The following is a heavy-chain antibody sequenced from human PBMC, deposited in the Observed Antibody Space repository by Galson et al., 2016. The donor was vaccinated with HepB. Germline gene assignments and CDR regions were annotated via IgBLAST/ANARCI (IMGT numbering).Heavy chain of an antibody. CDR1: GFTFSRYG. Sequence: SLRLSCAASGFTFSRYGMHWVRQAPGKGLEWVAVISYDGGDKHYADSVKGRFTVSRDNSKNTLFLQMNSLRVVDTAVYYCAKLDCGRDCPRDDWGQGTLVTVSS. J-gene: IGHJ4*02. D-gene: IGHD2-21*02. CDR2: ISYDGGDK. V-gene: IGHV3-30*19. CDR3: AKLDCGRDCPRDD.